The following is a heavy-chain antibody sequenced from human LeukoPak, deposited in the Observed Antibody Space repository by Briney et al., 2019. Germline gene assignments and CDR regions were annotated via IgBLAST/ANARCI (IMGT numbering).Heavy chain of an antibody. Sequence: GGSLRLSCAASGFIFSSYEMNWVRQAPGKGLEWVSYVSGSAYTIYYADSVRGRFTISRANSRNSLYLQMNNLSAEDTALYYCVRSGQYSDSGGYHKVLDSWGQGTLVTVSS. CDR1: GFIFSSYE. CDR3: VRSGQYSDSGGYHKVLDS. CDR2: VSGSAYTI. J-gene: IGHJ4*02. D-gene: IGHD3-22*01. V-gene: IGHV3-48*03.